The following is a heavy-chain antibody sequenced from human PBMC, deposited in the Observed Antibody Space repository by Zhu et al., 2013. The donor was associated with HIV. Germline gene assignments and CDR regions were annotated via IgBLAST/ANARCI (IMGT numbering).Heavy chain of an antibody. CDR3: ARAQRALPKYYYGSGTRVTGGMDV. V-gene: IGHV1-69*01. D-gene: IGHD3-10*01. CDR1: GGTFSSYA. J-gene: IGHJ6*02. Sequence: QVQLVQSGAEVKKPGSSVKVSCKASGGTFSSYAISWVRQAPGQGLEWMGGIIPIFGTANYAQKFQGRVTITADESTSTAYMELSSLRSEDTAVYYCARAQRALPKYYYGSGTRVTGGMDVWGQGTTVTVSS. CDR2: IIPIFGTA.